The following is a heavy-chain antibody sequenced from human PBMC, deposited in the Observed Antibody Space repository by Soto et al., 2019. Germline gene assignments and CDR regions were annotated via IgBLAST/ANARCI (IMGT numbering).Heavy chain of an antibody. V-gene: IGHV3-15*07. Sequence: GGSLRLSCAASEFTIGNVWINWIRQTPGKGLEWVGRVKSKTDGGTTDFAAPVKGRFAISRDDSKNMVYLEMNSLKTEDTAIYYCTTDSYITSIIVRFDYWGHGTLVTVSS. CDR2: VKSKTDGGTT. CDR1: EFTIGNVW. D-gene: IGHD3-22*01. J-gene: IGHJ4*01. CDR3: TTDSYITSIIVRFDY.